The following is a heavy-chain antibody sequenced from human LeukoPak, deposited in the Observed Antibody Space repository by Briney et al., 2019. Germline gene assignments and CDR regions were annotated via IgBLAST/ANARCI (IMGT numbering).Heavy chain of an antibody. J-gene: IGHJ4*02. CDR1: GFTVSSNY. Sequence: GGSLRLSCAASGFTVSSNYMSWVRQAPGKGLEWVSSISSSSSYIYYADSVKGRFTISRDNAKNSLYLQMNSLRAEDTAVYYCARFMITFGGVSYFDYWGQGTLVTVSS. V-gene: IGHV3-21*01. CDR2: ISSSSSYI. CDR3: ARFMITFGGVSYFDY. D-gene: IGHD3-16*01.